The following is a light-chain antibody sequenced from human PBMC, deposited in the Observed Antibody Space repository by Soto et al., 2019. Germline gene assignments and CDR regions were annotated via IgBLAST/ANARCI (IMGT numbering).Light chain of an antibody. CDR3: AAWDESLNAYV. V-gene: IGLV1-44*01. Sequence: SVMSLALAGSGTTGNRITVSCSESSANIGVNPVHWYQQLPGTAPKLRIHTNNRRPSGVPDRFSGSKSGPSASLVISGLQYEDEADYFCAAWDESLNAYVFGTGTKVTVL. CDR2: TNN. CDR1: SANIGVNP. J-gene: IGLJ1*01.